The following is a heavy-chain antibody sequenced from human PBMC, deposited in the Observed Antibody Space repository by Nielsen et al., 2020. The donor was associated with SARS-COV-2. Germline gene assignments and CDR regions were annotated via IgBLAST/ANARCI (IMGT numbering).Heavy chain of an antibody. J-gene: IGHJ4*02. CDR3: ARTDIYCSGGSCYTPFDY. Sequence: SETLSLTCTVSGGSISSYYWSWIRQPPGKGLEWIGYIYYSGSTNYNPSLKSRVTISADTSKNQFSLKLSSVTAADTAVYYCARTDIYCSGGSCYTPFDYWGQGTLVTVSS. D-gene: IGHD2-15*01. CDR2: IYYSGST. V-gene: IGHV4-59*08. CDR1: GGSISSYY.